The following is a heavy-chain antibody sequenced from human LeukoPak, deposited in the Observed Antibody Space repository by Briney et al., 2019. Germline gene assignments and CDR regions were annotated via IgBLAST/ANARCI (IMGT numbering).Heavy chain of an antibody. CDR3: ARDHSGNYLFDY. V-gene: IGHV1-2*02. CDR1: GGTFSSYA. J-gene: IGHJ4*02. CDR2: INPNSGGT. D-gene: IGHD1-26*01. Sequence: GSSVKVSCKASGGTFSSYAISWVRQAPGQGLEWMGWINPNSGGTNYARKFLGRVTMTSDTSISTAYMELSRLKSDDTAVYYCARDHSGNYLFDYWGQGTLVTVSS.